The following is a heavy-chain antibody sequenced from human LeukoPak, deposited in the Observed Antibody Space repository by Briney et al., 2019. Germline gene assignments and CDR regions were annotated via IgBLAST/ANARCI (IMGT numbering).Heavy chain of an antibody. CDR1: DFTFSSYW. J-gene: IGHJ3*02. D-gene: IGHD3-9*01. CDR2: IKHDGSEK. V-gene: IGHV3-7*03. CDR3: AKGERRYFDWLSFRVAFDI. Sequence: PGGSLRLSCAASDFTFSSYWMSWVRQAPGKGLEWVANIKHDGSEKYYVDSVKGRFTISRDNARNSLYLQMNSLRAEDTAVYYCAKGERRYFDWLSFRVAFDIWGQGTMVTVSS.